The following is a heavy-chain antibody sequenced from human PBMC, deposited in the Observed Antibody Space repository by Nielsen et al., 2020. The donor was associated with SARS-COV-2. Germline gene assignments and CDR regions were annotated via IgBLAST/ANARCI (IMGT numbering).Heavy chain of an antibody. V-gene: IGHV4-34*01. CDR1: GGSFSGYY. CDR3: ARGEVVGNYYYGMDV. J-gene: IGHJ6*02. Sequence: SETLSLTCAVYGGSFSGYYWSWIRQPPGKGLEWIGEINHSGSTSYNPSLKSRVTISVDTSKNQFSLKLSSVTAADTAVYYCARGEVVGNYYYGMDVWGQGITVTVSS. D-gene: IGHD1-14*01. CDR2: INHSGST.